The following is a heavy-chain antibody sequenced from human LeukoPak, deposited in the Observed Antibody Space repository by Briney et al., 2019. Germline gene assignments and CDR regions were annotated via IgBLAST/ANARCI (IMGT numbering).Heavy chain of an antibody. J-gene: IGHJ6*04. CDR3: ARDRPPAAGTYYYYYGMDV. V-gene: IGHV3-21*01. Sequence: GGSLRLSGAASGLTFSSHSMNWVRQAPGKGLEWVSSISRSSSYIYYADSVKGRFTISRDNAKNSLYLQLNSLRAEDTAVYYCARDRPPAAGTYYYYYGMDVWGKGTTVTVSS. D-gene: IGHD6-13*01. CDR2: ISRSSSYI. CDR1: GLTFSSHS.